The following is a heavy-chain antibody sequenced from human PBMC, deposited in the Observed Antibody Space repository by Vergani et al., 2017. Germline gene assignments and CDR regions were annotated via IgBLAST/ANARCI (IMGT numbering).Heavy chain of an antibody. D-gene: IGHD3-22*01. CDR2: IIPILGIA. Sequence: QVQLVQSGPEVKKPGSSVKVSCKASGGTFSSYTISWVRQAPGQGLAWMGRIIPILGIANYAQKFQRRVTITVDKSTSTAYMELCSLRSEDTAVYYCARDRSFDNWYYYDSSGYSPLGYWGQGTLVTVSS. CDR1: GGTFSSYT. V-gene: IGHV1-69*08. CDR3: ARDRSFDNWYYYDSSGYSPLGY. J-gene: IGHJ4*02.